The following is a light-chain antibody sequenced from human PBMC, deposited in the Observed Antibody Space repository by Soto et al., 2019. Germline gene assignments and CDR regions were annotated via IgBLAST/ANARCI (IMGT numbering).Light chain of an antibody. CDR1: QSVSSN. Sequence: IVMTQSAATLSVSPGERATLSCRASQSVSSNLAWYQQKPGQAPRLLIYGASSRATGIPDRFSGSGSGTDFTLTISRLEPEDFAVYYCQQYRSSPGTFGQGTKVDNK. V-gene: IGKV3-20*01. J-gene: IGKJ1*01. CDR2: GAS. CDR3: QQYRSSPGT.